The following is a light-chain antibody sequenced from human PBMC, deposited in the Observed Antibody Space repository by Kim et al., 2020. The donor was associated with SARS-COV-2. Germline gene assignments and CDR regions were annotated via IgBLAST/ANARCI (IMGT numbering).Light chain of an antibody. V-gene: IGKV1-5*03. CDR1: QSISSW. Sequence: SASVGDRVTITCRASQSISSWLAWYQQKPGKAPKLLIYKASSLESRVPSRFSGSGSGTDFTLTITSLQPDDTATYYCQQYKSYSTFGQGTKVDIK. J-gene: IGKJ1*01. CDR3: QQYKSYST. CDR2: KAS.